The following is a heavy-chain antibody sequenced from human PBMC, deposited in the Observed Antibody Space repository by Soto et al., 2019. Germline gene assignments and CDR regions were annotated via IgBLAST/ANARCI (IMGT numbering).Heavy chain of an antibody. D-gene: IGHD1-7*01. CDR3: ARWKLELSLDY. CDR1: GFTFSSYG. CDR2: IWYDGSNK. Sequence: PGGSLRLSCAASGFTFSSYGMHWVRQAPGKGLEWVAVIWYDGSNKYYADSVKGRFTISRDNSKNTLYLQMNSLRAEDTAVYYCARWKLELSLDYWGQGTLVTVSS. J-gene: IGHJ4*02. V-gene: IGHV3-33*01.